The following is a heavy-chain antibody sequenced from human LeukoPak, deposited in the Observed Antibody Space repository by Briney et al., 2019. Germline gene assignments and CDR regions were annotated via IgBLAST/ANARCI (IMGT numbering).Heavy chain of an antibody. D-gene: IGHD6-19*01. V-gene: IGHV5-51*01. CDR2: IYPGDSDT. CDR1: GYSFTNYW. CDR3: ARRASGWSIDY. Sequence: GESLKISCKGSGYSFTNYWIGWVRQMPGKGLEWMGIIYPGDSDTRYSPSFQGQVTISADKSISTAYLQWNSLKASDSAIYYCARRASGWSIDYWGQGTLVTVSS. J-gene: IGHJ4*02.